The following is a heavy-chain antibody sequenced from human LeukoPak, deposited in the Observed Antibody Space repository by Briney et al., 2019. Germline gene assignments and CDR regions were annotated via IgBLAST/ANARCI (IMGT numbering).Heavy chain of an antibody. V-gene: IGHV4-39*01. D-gene: IGHD2-2*01. CDR2: IYYSGST. Sequence: SETLSLTCTVSGGSISSSSYYWGWIRQPPGKGLEWIGSIYYSGSTYYNPSLKSRVTISVDTSKNQFSLKLSSVTAADTAVYYCGRYQLLLQNFDYWGQGTLVTVSS. CDR1: GGSISSSSYY. CDR3: GRYQLLLQNFDY. J-gene: IGHJ4*02.